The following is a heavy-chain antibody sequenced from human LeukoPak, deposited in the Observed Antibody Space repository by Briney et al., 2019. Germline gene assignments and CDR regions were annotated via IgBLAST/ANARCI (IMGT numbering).Heavy chain of an antibody. CDR2: ISGSGGST. D-gene: IGHD6-19*01. V-gene: IGHV3-23*01. CDR3: ANAGYSSGWYESYYYGMDV. CDR1: GFTFSSYA. Sequence: GGSLRLSCAASGFTFSSYAMSWVRQAPGKGLEWVSAISGSGGSTYYADSVKGRFTISRDNSKNTLYLQMNSLRAEDTAAYYCANAGYSSGWYESYYYGMDVWGQGTTVTVSS. J-gene: IGHJ6*02.